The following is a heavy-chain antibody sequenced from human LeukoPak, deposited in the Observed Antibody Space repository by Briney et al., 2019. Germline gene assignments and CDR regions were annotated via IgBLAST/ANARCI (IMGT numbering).Heavy chain of an antibody. CDR2: IYYSGST. Sequence: SETLSLTCTVSGGSISSGDYYWSWIRQPPGKGLEWIGYIYYSGSTYYNPSLKSRVTISVDTSKNQFSLKLSSVTAADTAVYYCARDSEYSSSGAFDIWGQGTMVTVSS. CDR1: GGSISSGDYY. D-gene: IGHD6-6*01. CDR3: ARDSEYSSSGAFDI. J-gene: IGHJ3*02. V-gene: IGHV4-30-4*08.